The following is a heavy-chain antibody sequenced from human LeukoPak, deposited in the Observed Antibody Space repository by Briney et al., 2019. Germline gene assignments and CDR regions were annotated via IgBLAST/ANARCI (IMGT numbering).Heavy chain of an antibody. V-gene: IGHV1-46*01. J-gene: IGHJ4*02. CDR3: ARDDTAMDPWDY. D-gene: IGHD5-18*01. Sequence: ASVKVSCKASANTFTNYHIHWVRQAPGQGLEWMGIINPSGDITTYAQKFQGRVTMTRDTSTSTVYMELSSLRSEDTAVYYCARDDTAMDPWDYWGQGTLVTVSS. CDR2: INPSGDIT. CDR1: ANTFTNYH.